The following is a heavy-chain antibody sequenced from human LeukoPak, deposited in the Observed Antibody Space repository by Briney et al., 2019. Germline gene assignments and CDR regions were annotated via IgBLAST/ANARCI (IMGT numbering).Heavy chain of an antibody. Sequence: GASAKVSCKASGYTFTTYAMHWVRQAPGQRLEWMGWINAGNGNTKYSQKFQGRVTITRDTSASTAYMELSSLRSEDTAVYYCARDLKQFGGWFDYWGQGTLVTVSS. J-gene: IGHJ4*02. CDR3: ARDLKQFGGWFDY. D-gene: IGHD6-19*01. CDR1: GYTFTTYA. CDR2: INAGNGNT. V-gene: IGHV1-3*01.